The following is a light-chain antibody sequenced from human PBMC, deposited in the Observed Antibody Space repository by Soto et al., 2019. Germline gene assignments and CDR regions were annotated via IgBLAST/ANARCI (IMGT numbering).Light chain of an antibody. Sequence: DTQLTQSPSFLSASVGDRVTITCRASQSISDWLAWFQQKPGKAPKVLIYDASTLESGVPSRFSGSGSGTEFTLTIRSLQPEDSATYYCQQHNSSPWTFGQGTKVDIK. CDR2: DAS. CDR1: QSISDW. V-gene: IGKV1-5*01. J-gene: IGKJ1*01. CDR3: QQHNSSPWT.